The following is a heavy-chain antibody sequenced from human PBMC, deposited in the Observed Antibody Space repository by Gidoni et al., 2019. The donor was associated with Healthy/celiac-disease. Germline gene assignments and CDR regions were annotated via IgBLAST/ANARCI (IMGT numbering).Heavy chain of an antibody. D-gene: IGHD6-6*01. CDR3: ARPLHSPYSSSDWGPPSGAFDI. CDR1: GGSISSSSYY. CDR2: IYYSGST. J-gene: IGHJ3*02. Sequence: QLQLQESGPGLVKPSETLSLTCTVSGGSISSSSYYWGWIRQPPGKGLEWIGSIYYSGSTYYNPSLKSRVTISVDTSKNQFSLKLSSVTAADTAVYYCARPLHSPYSSSDWGPPSGAFDIWGQGTMVTVSS. V-gene: IGHV4-39*01.